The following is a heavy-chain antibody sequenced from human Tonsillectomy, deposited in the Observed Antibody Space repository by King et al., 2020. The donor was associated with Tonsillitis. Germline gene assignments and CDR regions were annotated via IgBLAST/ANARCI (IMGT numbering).Heavy chain of an antibody. CDR1: GFTFDEYA. CDR3: AKDNHDFWSGSALDY. D-gene: IGHD3-3*01. CDR2: ISWNSATK. V-gene: IGHV3-9*01. Sequence: VQLVESGGGLVQPGRSLRLSCAASGFTFDEYAMHWVRQAPGKGLEWGSGISWNSATKGYADSVKGRFIISRDNGKNSLYLQMNTLRAEDTALYYCAKDNHDFWSGSALDYWGQGTLVTVSS. J-gene: IGHJ4*02.